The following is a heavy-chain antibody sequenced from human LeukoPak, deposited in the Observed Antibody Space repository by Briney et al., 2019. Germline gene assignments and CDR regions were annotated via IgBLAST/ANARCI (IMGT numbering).Heavy chain of an antibody. CDR2: ITSSCSAT. J-gene: IGHJ4*02. D-gene: IGHD3-16*02. CDR3: ARGVDVWGNYRQYYFDY. CDR1: GFTFSKNA. V-gene: IGHV3-23*01. Sequence: GGSLRLSCAASGFTFSKNAMSWVRQAPGKGLEWVSSITSSCSATCYADSVKGRFTISRDNSKNTLYLQMNGLRAEDTAVYYCARGVDVWGNYRQYYFDYWGQETLVTVSS.